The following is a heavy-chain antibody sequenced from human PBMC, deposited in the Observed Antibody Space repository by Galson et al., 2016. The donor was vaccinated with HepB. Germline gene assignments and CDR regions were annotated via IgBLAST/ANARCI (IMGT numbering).Heavy chain of an antibody. CDR2: FSARVDKP. Sequence: SLRLSCATSGFIFSSFAMSRVRQAPGKGLEWVSTFSARVDKPYYANSARGRFTISSDNSKKTLYLQMNSLRAEDTAVYFCARGTASRPGYYYALDVWGKGTTVTVSS. CDR1: GFIFSSFA. CDR3: ARGTASRPGYYYALDV. D-gene: IGHD6-6*01. V-gene: IGHV3-23*01. J-gene: IGHJ6*04.